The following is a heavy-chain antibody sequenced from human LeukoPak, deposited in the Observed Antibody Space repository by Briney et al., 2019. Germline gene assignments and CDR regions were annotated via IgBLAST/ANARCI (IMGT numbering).Heavy chain of an antibody. CDR3: ARDRDYGTFDY. CDR1: GFTFSSYS. D-gene: IGHD4-17*01. Sequence: GGSLRLSCAASGFTFSSYSMNWVRQAPGKGLEWVSSISSTSTFIYYVDSVKGRFTISRDNAKNSLYLEMKSLRAEDTAAYFCARDRDYGTFDYWGQGTLVTVSS. CDR2: ISSTSTFI. V-gene: IGHV3-21*01. J-gene: IGHJ4*02.